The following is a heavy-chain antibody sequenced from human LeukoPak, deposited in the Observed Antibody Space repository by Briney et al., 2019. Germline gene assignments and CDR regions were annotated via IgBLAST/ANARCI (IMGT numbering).Heavy chain of an antibody. CDR3: ARVLTGSWDWFDP. Sequence: GGSLRLSCAASKFSFSSYWMHWVRQAPGKGLVWVSRVNSDGSRTNYADSVKGRFTISRDNAKNTLYLQMSSLRAEDTAVYYCARVLTGSWDWFDPWGQGTLVTVSS. CDR2: VNSDGSRT. CDR1: KFSFSSYW. V-gene: IGHV3-74*01. D-gene: IGHD2-8*02. J-gene: IGHJ5*02.